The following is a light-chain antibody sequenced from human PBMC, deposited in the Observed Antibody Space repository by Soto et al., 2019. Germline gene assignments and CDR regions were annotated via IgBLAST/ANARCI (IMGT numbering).Light chain of an antibody. J-gene: IGKJ3*01. CDR1: QSVSSN. V-gene: IGKV3-15*01. CDR3: QQYNNWPPFT. CDR2: GAS. Sequence: EIVMTQSPATLSVSPGERATLSCRASQSVSSNLAWYRQKPGQAPRLLIYGASTRATGIPARFSGSGSGTEFTLTISSLQSEDFAVYYCQQYNNWPPFTFGPGTKVDTK.